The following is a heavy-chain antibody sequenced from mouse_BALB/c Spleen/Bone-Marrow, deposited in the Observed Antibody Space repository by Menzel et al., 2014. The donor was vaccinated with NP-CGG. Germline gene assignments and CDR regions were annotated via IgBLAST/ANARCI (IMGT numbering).Heavy chain of an antibody. Sequence: VQLQQSGAELVKPGTSVKLSCTASGFNIKDTHLHWVQQRPEQGLEWIGRFDPTNGNPKYDPKSQGKATITVDTSSNTAYLQLSSLTSEDTAVYYCASYDGSRFAYWGQGTLVTVSA. CDR2: FDPTNGNP. V-gene: IGHV14-3*02. CDR3: ASYDGSRFAY. J-gene: IGHJ3*01. D-gene: IGHD2-3*01. CDR1: GFNIKDTH.